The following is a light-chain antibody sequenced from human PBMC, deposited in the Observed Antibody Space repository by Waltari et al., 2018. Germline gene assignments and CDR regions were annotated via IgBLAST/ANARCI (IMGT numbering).Light chain of an antibody. CDR3: NTRDMSGDVV. CDR1: RLRICY. V-gene: IGLV3-19*01. CDR2: GKN. J-gene: IGLJ2*01. Sequence: SELSQDPAVSVALGQTVRITCQGDRLRICYASWGRQKPGQSPVLLIHGKNNRPSGTPDRYSASSSGNTPCLTNTGARAEDEADYYCNTRDMSGDVVFGGGTKLTVL.